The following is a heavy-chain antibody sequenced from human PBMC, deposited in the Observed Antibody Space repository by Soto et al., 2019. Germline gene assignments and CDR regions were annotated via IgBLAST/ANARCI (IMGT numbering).Heavy chain of an antibody. CDR1: GFTFSSYG. CDR2: IWYDGSNK. D-gene: IGHD2-2*01. CDR3: ACLSLGYCSSTSCFDAFDI. V-gene: IGHV3-33*01. J-gene: IGHJ3*02. Sequence: QVQLVESGGGVVQPGRSLRLSCAASGFTFSSYGMHWVRQAPGKGLEWVAVIWYDGSNKYYADSVKGRFTISRDNSKNTLYLQMNRLRAEDRAVYSCACLSLGYCSSTSCFDAFDIWGQGTMVTVSS.